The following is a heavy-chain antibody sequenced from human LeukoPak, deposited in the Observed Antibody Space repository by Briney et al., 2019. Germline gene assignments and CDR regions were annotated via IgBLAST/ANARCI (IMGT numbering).Heavy chain of an antibody. CDR1: GFTVSNNY. J-gene: IGHJ6*04. D-gene: IGHD3-10*02. Sequence: PGGSLRLSCAASGFTVSNNYMSWVRQAPGKGLEWVSVIYSGGSTYYADSVKGRFTISRDYTKNTLYLQMNSLRAEDTAVYYCAELGITMIGGVWGKGTTVTISS. V-gene: IGHV3-53*01. CDR2: IYSGGST. CDR3: AELGITMIGGV.